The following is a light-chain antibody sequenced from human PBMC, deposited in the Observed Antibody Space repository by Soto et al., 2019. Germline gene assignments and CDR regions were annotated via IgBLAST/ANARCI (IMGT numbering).Light chain of an antibody. V-gene: IGLV4-69*01. CDR3: QTWDTGIRV. Sequence: QPVLTQSPSASASLGASVTLTCTLSSGHSSYAIAWHQQQPEKGPRYLMKLNSDGSHSKGDGIPDRFSGSSSGAERYLTISSLQSEDEAVYYCQTWDTGIRVFGGGTKLTVL. CDR2: LNSDGSH. CDR1: SGHSSYA. J-gene: IGLJ2*01.